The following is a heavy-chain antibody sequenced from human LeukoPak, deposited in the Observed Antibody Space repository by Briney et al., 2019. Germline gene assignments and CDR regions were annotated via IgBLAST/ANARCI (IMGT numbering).Heavy chain of an antibody. Sequence: GGSLRLSCLASGFTVSSTYMSWVRQAPGKGLEWVSVTYSGGSTYYADSVKGRFTISRDNSKNTLYLQMNSLRGEDTAVYYCAKDGDTMSGTYYYGMDVWGKGTTVTIST. J-gene: IGHJ6*04. CDR1: GFTVSSTY. V-gene: IGHV3-66*02. CDR3: AKDGDTMSGTYYYGMDV. D-gene: IGHD1-26*01. CDR2: TYSGGST.